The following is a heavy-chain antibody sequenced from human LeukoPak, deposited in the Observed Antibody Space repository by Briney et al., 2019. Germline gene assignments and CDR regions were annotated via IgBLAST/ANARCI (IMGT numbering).Heavy chain of an antibody. Sequence: ASVKVSCKASGYTFTSYDINWVRQDTGQGLEWMGWINLNSGNTGYAQNFQGRLTVTRDTSINTAYMELNTLRSEDTAIYYCARVTGSIDYWGQGTLVTVSS. J-gene: IGHJ4*02. CDR1: GYTFTSYD. D-gene: IGHD1-26*01. CDR3: ARVTGSIDY. V-gene: IGHV1-8*01. CDR2: INLNSGNT.